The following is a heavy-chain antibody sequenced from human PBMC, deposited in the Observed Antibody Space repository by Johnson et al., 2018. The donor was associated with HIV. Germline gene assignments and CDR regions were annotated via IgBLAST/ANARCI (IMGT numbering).Heavy chain of an antibody. Sequence: VQLVESGGGVVQPGRSLRLSCAASGFTFSTYGMHWVRQAPGKGLEWVAVIWYDGSKKYYADSVKGRFTISRDNSKNTLYLQMNSLRAEDTAVYYCAKDGGSYGGAFDIWGQGTMVTVSS. CDR2: IWYDGSKK. CDR3: AKDGGSYGGAFDI. V-gene: IGHV3-33*06. CDR1: GFTFSTYG. J-gene: IGHJ3*02. D-gene: IGHD1-26*01.